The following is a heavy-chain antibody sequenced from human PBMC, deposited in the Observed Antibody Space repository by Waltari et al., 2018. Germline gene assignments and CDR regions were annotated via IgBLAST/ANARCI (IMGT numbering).Heavy chain of an antibody. CDR1: GYTFTGYY. J-gene: IGHJ4*02. CDR2: INPNGGGT. CDR3: ATSAAGILSFDY. Sequence: QVQLVQSGAEVKKPGASVKVSCKASGYTFTGYYMHWVRQAPGQGPEWMGRINPNGGGTNYAQKFQGRVTMTRDTSISTAYMELSRLRSDDTAVYYCATSAAGILSFDYWGQGTLVTVSS. D-gene: IGHD6-13*01. V-gene: IGHV1-2*06.